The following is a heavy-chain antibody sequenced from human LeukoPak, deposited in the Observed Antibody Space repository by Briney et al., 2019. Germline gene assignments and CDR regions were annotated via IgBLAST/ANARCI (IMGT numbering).Heavy chain of an antibody. Sequence: ASVKVSCKASGYTFTGYYMHWVRQAPGQGLEWMGWINPNSGGTNYAQKFQGRVTMTRDTSISTAYMELSRLRSDDTAVYYCAKAYYSSSWSNSYYYGMDVWGQGTTVTVS. CDR3: AKAYYSSSWSNSYYYGMDV. CDR2: INPNSGGT. V-gene: IGHV1-2*02. CDR1: GYTFTGYY. D-gene: IGHD6-13*01. J-gene: IGHJ6*02.